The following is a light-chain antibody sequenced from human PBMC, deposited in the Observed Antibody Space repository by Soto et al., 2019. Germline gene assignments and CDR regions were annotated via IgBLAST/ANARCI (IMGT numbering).Light chain of an antibody. CDR2: DAS. J-gene: IGKJ4*01. CDR3: QQYSNSPPLT. Sequence: EIVLTQSPDTLSLSPGARAPLSCRARQSISSTHLVWYQQNPGQAPRLLIYDASHRATGIPVRFSGSGSGTEFTLTISSLQSEDFAVYYCQQYSNSPPLTFGGGTKVDI. CDR1: QSISSTH. V-gene: IGKV3-20*01.